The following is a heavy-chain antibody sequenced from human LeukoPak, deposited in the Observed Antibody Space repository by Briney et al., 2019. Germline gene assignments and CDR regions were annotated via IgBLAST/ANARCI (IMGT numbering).Heavy chain of an antibody. D-gene: IGHD3-10*01. CDR2: MNPNSGNT. Sequence: ASVTVSCKASGYTFTSYDINWVRQPTGQGLEWMGWMNPNSGNTGYAHNIQGRVTMTRNTSINPAYMERISLRSEHTALYYCAGVLYGGRKTMVRGVSLLGYWGQGTLLTVSS. CDR3: AGVLYGGRKTMVRGVSLLGY. V-gene: IGHV1-8*01. CDR1: GYTFTSYD. J-gene: IGHJ4*02.